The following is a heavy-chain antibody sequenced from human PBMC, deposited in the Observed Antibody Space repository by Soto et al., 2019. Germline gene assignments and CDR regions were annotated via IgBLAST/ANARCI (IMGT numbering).Heavy chain of an antibody. V-gene: IGHV3-23*01. D-gene: IGHD6-19*01. Sequence: EVQLLESGGGLVQPGGSLRLSCAASGFTFSTYAMNWVRQAPGTGLEWVSGISGSGDSTYYADSVKGRFTVSRDNSKNTLYLQMNSLRGEDTAVFYCAKERSSGWSFDYWGQGALVTFSP. CDR2: ISGSGDST. CDR3: AKERSSGWSFDY. CDR1: GFTFSTYA. J-gene: IGHJ4*02.